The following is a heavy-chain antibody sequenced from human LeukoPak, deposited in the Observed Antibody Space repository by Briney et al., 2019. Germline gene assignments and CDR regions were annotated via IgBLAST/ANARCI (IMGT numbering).Heavy chain of an antibody. V-gene: IGHV1-2*02. CDR2: INPNSGGT. Sequence: ASVKVSCKASGYTFTGYYMHWVRQAPGQGLEWMGWINPNSGGTSPAQNFQGRVTMTRDTSISTAYMELSRLTSDDTAVYYCARGRGYNYGYDYWGQGTLVTVSS. CDR3: ARGRGYNYGYDY. J-gene: IGHJ4*02. D-gene: IGHD5-18*01. CDR1: GYTFTGYY.